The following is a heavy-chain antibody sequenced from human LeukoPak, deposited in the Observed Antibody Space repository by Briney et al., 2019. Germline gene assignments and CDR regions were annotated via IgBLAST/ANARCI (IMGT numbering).Heavy chain of an antibody. CDR2: IHHSGST. V-gene: IGHV4-34*01. D-gene: IGHD3-22*01. J-gene: IGHJ4*02. CDR3: AREGDSSVYYDY. Sequence: KPSETLSLTCAVYRGSFSGYYWSWIRQPLGKGLEWIGEIHHSGSTNYNPSLKSRVTISVDTSKNQFSLKLSSVTAADTAVYYCAREGDSSVYYDYWGQGTLVTVSS. CDR1: RGSFSGYY.